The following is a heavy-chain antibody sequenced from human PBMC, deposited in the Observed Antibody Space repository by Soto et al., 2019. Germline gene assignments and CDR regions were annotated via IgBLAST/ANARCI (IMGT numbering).Heavy chain of an antibody. CDR1: GYTFSDYY. D-gene: IGHD4-17*01. CDR3: ARVKDADYRNWFDP. J-gene: IGHJ5*02. Sequence: GAAVKVSCKASGYTFSDYYMHWVRQAPGQGLEWMGRINPKSGDTSYAQKFQGWVTMTRDTSISTGYMELSRLRSDDTAVYYCARVKDADYRNWFDPWGQGTLVTVSS. V-gene: IGHV1-2*04. CDR2: INPKSGDT.